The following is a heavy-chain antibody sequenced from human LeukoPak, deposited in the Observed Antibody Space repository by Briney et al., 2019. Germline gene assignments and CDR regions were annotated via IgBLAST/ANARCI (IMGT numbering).Heavy chain of an antibody. J-gene: IGHJ6*02. CDR3: ATKIVVVPAAIGYYYYGMDV. V-gene: IGHV1-18*01. Sequence: ASVKVSCKASGYTFTSYGISWVRQAPGQGLEWMGWISAYNGNTNYAQKLQGRVTMTTDTSTSTAYMELSSLRSEDTAVYYCATKIVVVPAAIGYYYYGMDVWGQGTTVTVSS. CDR1: GYTFTSYG. D-gene: IGHD2-2*01. CDR2: ISAYNGNT.